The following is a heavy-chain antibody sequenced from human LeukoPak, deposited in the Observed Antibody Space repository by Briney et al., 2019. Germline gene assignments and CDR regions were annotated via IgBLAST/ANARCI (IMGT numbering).Heavy chain of an antibody. CDR2: IYNSGST. CDR1: GGSISSYY. CDR3: ATSSHDLLDTDY. Sequence: PSETLSLTCTVSGGSISSYYWSWIRQPPGKGLEWIGYIYNSGSTNYNPSLGSRVTISVDTSKKQFSLKLSSVTAADTAMYYCATSSHDLLDTDYWGQGTLVTVSS. V-gene: IGHV4-59*01. D-gene: IGHD3-22*01. J-gene: IGHJ4*02.